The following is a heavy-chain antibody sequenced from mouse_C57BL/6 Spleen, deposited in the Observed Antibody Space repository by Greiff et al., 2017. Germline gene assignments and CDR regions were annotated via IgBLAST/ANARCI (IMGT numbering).Heavy chain of an antibody. V-gene: IGHV1-61*01. CDR3: ARTGSYYARDY. Sequence: VQLQQPGAELVRPGSSVKLSCKASGYTFTSYWMDWVKQRPGQGLEWIGNIYPSDSETHYNQKFKDKATLTVDKSSSTAYMQLSSLTSEDSAVYYCARTGSYYARDYWGQGTSVTVSS. D-gene: IGHD4-1*01. CDR2: IYPSDSET. J-gene: IGHJ4*01. CDR1: GYTFTSYW.